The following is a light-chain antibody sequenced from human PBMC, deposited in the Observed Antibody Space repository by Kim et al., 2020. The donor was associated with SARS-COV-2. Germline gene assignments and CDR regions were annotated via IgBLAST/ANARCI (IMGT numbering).Light chain of an antibody. CDR2: AAS. J-gene: IGKJ2*01. CDR3: QQSYSTLYT. CDR1: QSISSY. Sequence: DIQMTQSPSSLSASVGDRVTITCRASQSISSYLNWYQQKQGKAPKLLIYAASSLQSGVPSRFSGSGSGTDFTLTISSLQPEDFATYYCQQSYSTLYTFGQGTKLEI. V-gene: IGKV1-39*01.